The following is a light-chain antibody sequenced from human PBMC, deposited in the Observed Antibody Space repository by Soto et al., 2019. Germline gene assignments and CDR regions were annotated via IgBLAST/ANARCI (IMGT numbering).Light chain of an antibody. CDR3: AAWDDSLSGVV. J-gene: IGLJ2*01. V-gene: IGLV1-47*01. CDR2: RNN. CDR1: SSNIGSNY. Sequence: QSVLTQPPSASGTPGQRVTISCPGSSSNIGSNYVFWYQHLPGTAPKLLIYRNNQRPSGVPDRFSGSKSGTSASLAISGLRSEDETDYYCAAWDDSLSGVVFGGGTQLTVL.